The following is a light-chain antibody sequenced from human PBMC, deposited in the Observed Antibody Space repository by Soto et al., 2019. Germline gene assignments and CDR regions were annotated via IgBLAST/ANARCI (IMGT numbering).Light chain of an antibody. CDR1: SSDVGYYDY. CDR2: EVT. Sequence: QSALTQPASVSGSLGQSITISCTGTSSDVGYYDYVSWYQQHPGQAPKLLIYEVTNRPSGVSSRFSASKSGNTASLTISGLQAEDEADYYCCSYTYLSTYVFGTGTKLTVL. V-gene: IGLV2-14*01. J-gene: IGLJ1*01. CDR3: CSYTYLSTYV.